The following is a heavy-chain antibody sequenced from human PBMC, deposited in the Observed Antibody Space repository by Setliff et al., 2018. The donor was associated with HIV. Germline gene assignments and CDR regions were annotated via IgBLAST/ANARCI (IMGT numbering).Heavy chain of an antibody. V-gene: IGHV4-38-2*01. CDR2: FYHSTT. J-gene: IGHJ3*02. D-gene: IGHD6-19*01. Sequence: SETLSLTCVVSGYSISSGYYWGWIRQPPGTGLEWIGSFYHSTTYYNPSLKSRVTISVDTSKNRFSLRVTSVTATDTAVYYCTRQSPVAGSGAFDIWGQGTRVTVSS. CDR1: GYSISSGYY. CDR3: TRQSPVAGSGAFDI.